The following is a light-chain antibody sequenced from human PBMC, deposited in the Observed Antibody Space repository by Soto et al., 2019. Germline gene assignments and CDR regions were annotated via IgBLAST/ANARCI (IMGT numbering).Light chain of an antibody. CDR3: QHYNNWPLT. Sequence: EIVMTQSPATLSVSPGERASLSCRASQSVSSNLAWYQQKPGQTPRLLIYATSTRATGIPARFSGSGSGTEFTLTISSRQSADFAVYYCQHYNNWPLTFGGGTKVDIK. V-gene: IGKV3-15*01. CDR2: ATS. J-gene: IGKJ4*01. CDR1: QSVSSN.